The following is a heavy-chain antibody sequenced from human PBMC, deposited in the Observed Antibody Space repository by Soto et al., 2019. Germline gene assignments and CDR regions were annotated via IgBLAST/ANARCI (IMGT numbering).Heavy chain of an antibody. CDR2: IYYTGST. Sequence: QVQLQESGPGLVKHSETLSLTCTVSGDSISSYHWIWIRQPPGKGLEWIGNIYYTGSTWYNPSLKSRVNISLDSSKKHFSLNLSSVTAADTATYYCARGPVVVTAQSHFDSWGQGTLVTVSS. CDR1: GDSISSYH. D-gene: IGHD2-15*01. V-gene: IGHV4-59*12. CDR3: ARGPVVVTAQSHFDS. J-gene: IGHJ4*02.